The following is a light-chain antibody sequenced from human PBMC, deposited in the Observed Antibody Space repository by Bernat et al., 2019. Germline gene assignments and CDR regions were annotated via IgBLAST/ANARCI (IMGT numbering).Light chain of an antibody. CDR2: DVS. CDR3: SSYTTSSTRL. V-gene: IGLV2-14*01. CDR1: SGDVGAYKF. J-gene: IGLJ2*01. Sequence: QSALTQPASVSGSPGQSITISCTGTSGDVGAYKFVSWYQQHPGKAPKLIIYDVSDRPSGVSVRFSGSKSGNTASLTISGLQAEDEADYYCSSYTTSSTRLFGGGTKLTVL.